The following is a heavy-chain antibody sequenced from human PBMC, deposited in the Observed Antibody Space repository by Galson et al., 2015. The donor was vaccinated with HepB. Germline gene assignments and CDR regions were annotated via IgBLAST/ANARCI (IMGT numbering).Heavy chain of an antibody. CDR1: GDSVSSNSAA. CDR3: ARVGKKQWPPDGYFDY. Sequence: CAISGDSVSSNSAAWNWTRQSPSRGLEWLGRTYYRSKWYNDYAVSVKSRITINPDTSKNQFSLQLNSVTPEDTAVYYCARVGKKQWPPDGYFDYWGQGTLVTVSS. J-gene: IGHJ4*02. D-gene: IGHD6-19*01. CDR2: TYYRSKWYN. V-gene: IGHV6-1*01.